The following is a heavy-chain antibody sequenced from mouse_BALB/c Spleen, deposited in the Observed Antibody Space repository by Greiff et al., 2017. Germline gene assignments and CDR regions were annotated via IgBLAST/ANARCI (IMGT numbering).Heavy chain of an antibody. CDR2: IYPGGGYT. D-gene: IGHD1-1*01. J-gene: IGHJ1*01. CDR1: GYTFTNYW. V-gene: IGHV1-63*02. CDR3: ARCGDYYGSSYRYFDV. Sequence: QVQLQQSGAELVRPGTSVKISCKASGYTFTNYWLGWVKQRPGHGLEWIGDIYPGGGYTNYNEKFKGKATLTADTSSSTAYMQLSSLTSEDSAVYFCARCGDYYGSSYRYFDVWGAGTTVTVSS.